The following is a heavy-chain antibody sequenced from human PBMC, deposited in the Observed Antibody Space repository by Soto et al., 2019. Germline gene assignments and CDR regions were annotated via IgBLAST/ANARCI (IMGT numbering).Heavy chain of an antibody. CDR1: GYSFATYA. V-gene: IGHV1-3*04. J-gene: IGHJ5*02. D-gene: IGHD5-18*01. CDR3: ARRYRSAGWLEP. CDR2: INTYSGDT. Sequence: LVQAWAEVKKPGAAVKVSCKASGYSFATYAIHWVRRAPGQGLEWMGWINTYSGDTEYSDTFQGRVTITRDTPATTAYMELRGLTSADTAVYYCARRYRSAGWLEPWGQGTLVTFSS.